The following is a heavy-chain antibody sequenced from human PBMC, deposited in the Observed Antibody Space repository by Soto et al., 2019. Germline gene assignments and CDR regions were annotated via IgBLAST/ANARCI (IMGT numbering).Heavy chain of an antibody. CDR2: INAGNGNT. D-gene: IGHD1-1*01. CDR1: GYTFTSYA. Sequence: QVQLVQSGAEEKKPGASVKVSCKASGYTFTSYAMHWVRQAPGQRLEWMGWINAGNGNTKYSQKFQGRVTITRDTAASTAYMELSSLRSEDTAVYYCARDNEEVDGAFDYWGQGSLVTVSS. V-gene: IGHV1-3*05. J-gene: IGHJ4*02. CDR3: ARDNEEVDGAFDY.